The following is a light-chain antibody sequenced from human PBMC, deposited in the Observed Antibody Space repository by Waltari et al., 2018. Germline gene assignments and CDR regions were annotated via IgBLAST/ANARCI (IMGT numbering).Light chain of an antibody. J-gene: IGLJ1*01. Sequence: QSALTQPASVSGSPGQSITISCTGTGSDVGGYNYLSWYQQHPGKAPKVMIYEVSNRPSGVSNRFSGSKSGNTASLTISGLQAEDEADYYCSSYTTSSAYGFGTGTKVTVV. CDR1: GSDVGGYNY. CDR2: EVS. CDR3: SSYTTSSAYG. V-gene: IGLV2-14*01.